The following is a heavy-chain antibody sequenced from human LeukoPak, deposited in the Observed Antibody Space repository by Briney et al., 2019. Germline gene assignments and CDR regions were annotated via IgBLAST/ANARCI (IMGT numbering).Heavy chain of an antibody. V-gene: IGHV3-23*01. CDR2: ISGSGETT. D-gene: IGHD3-10*01. Sequence: GGSLRLSCAQSGFTFTDYAMHWVRQAPGKGLQWVAGISGSGETTLYADSVKGRFTISRENSKNTSFLQMNSLRADDSAIYYCAKDPIRWFWHQYNLFDPWGQGTLVTVSS. J-gene: IGHJ5*02. CDR1: GFTFTDYA. CDR3: AKDPIRWFWHQYNLFDP.